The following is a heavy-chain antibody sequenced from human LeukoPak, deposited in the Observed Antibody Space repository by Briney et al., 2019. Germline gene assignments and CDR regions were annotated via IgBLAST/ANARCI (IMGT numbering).Heavy chain of an antibody. CDR1: GYTFTNYV. Sequence: SLKASCKASGYTFTNYVVHCVRQAPGQRPEWMGWINAGNGATKYTQNFQGRVTITRDTSASTAYMELSSLTSEDTALYYCARDDCGDACYPGGYWGQGTLVTVSS. V-gene: IGHV1-3*01. J-gene: IGHJ4*02. D-gene: IGHD2-21*02. CDR2: INAGNGAT. CDR3: ARDDCGDACYPGGY.